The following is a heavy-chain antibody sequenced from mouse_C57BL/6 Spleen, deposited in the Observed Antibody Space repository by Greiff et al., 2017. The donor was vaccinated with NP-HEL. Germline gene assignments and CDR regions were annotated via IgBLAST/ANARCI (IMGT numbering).Heavy chain of an antibody. D-gene: IGHD1-1*02. CDR2: INPNNGGT. V-gene: IGHV1-18*01. Sequence: VHVKQSGPELVKPGASVKIPCKASGYTFTDYNMDWVKQSHGKSLEWIGDINPNNGGTIYNQKFKGKATLTVDKSSSTAYMELRSLTSEDTAVYYCARDYFAYWGQGTLVTVSA. J-gene: IGHJ3*01. CDR1: GYTFTDYN. CDR3: ARDYFAY.